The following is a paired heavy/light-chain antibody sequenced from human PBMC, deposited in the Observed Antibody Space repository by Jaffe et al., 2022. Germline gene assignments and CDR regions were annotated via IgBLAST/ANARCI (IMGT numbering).Light chain of an antibody. CDR2: YTN. J-gene: IGLJ3*02. CDR1: TGAVTSAYS. Sequence: QTVVTQEPSLTVSPGGTVTLTCASSTGAVTSAYSPHWFQQKPGQAPRALIYYTNNKHSWTPARFSGSLLGGKAALTLSGVQPEDEADYYCLLYYDGAQRWVFGGGTKLTVL. CDR3: LLYYDGAQRWV. V-gene: IGLV7-43*01.
Heavy chain of an antibody. CDR1: GFRFGDYA. V-gene: IGHV3-49*03. CDR3: TRDPGGDCVGVTCHPHAKFDY. Sequence: EVQLVESGGGLVQPGRSLTLSCTASGFRFGDYAMSWFRQAPGKGLEWVSSIRSIGYGGTTEYAASVKGRFTISRDDSKSIAYLQMNSLKTEDTAVYYCTRDPGGDCVGVTCHPHAKFDYWGQGILVTVSS. J-gene: IGHJ4*02. CDR2: IRSIGYGGTT. D-gene: IGHD2-21*01.